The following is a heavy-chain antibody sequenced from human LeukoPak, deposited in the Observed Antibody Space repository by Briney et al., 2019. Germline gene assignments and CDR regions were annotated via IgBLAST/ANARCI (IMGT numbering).Heavy chain of an antibody. V-gene: IGHV3-30*14. CDR2: ISYDGSNK. CDR3: ARYNWNDGNFDY. J-gene: IGHJ4*02. D-gene: IGHD1-20*01. Sequence: GRSLRLSCAASGFTFSSYAMRWVRQAPGKGLEWVAVISYDGSNKYYADSVKGRFTISRENAKNSLYLQMNSLRAGDTAVYSCARYNWNDGNFDYWGQGTLVTVSS. CDR1: GFTFSSYA.